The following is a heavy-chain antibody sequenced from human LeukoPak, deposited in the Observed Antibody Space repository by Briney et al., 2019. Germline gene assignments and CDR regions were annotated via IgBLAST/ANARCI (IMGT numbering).Heavy chain of an antibody. CDR3: ARSTLGDAFDI. J-gene: IGHJ3*02. Sequence: GGSLRLSCAASGFTFISHWMHWVRHAPGKGLVWVSRINADESSTSYADSVKGRFTISRDNAKNTLYLQMNSLRAEDTAVYYCARSTLGDAFDIWGQGTMVTVSS. V-gene: IGHV3-74*01. CDR1: GFTFISHW. D-gene: IGHD1-1*01. CDR2: INADESST.